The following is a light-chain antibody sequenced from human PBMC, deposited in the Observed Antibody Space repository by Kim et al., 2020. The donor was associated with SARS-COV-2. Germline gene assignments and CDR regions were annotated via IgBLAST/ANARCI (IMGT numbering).Light chain of an antibody. CDR3: TVWDGSLNGQV. CDR2: GND. V-gene: IGLV1-44*01. CDR1: NSNIGDHS. J-gene: IGLJ3*02. Sequence: GQRVTISCTGSNSNIGDHSVNWYQQFPGTAPKLLFHGNDQRPSGVPDRFSASKSGTSASLAISGLQSEDEADYYCTVWDGSLNGQVFGGGTQLTVL.